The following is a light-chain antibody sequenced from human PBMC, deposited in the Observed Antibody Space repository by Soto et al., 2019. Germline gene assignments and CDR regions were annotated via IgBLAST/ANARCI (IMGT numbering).Light chain of an antibody. J-gene: IGKJ5*01. CDR2: AAS. Sequence: DIQLTQSAAFLSASVGDRVTITCRASQAISSYLAWYQQIPGKAPKLLIYAASTLQSGVPSRFSGSGYGTEFTLTITSLQTEDFATYYCQQLNSYPITFGQGTRLEIK. CDR1: QAISSY. V-gene: IGKV1-9*01. CDR3: QQLNSYPIT.